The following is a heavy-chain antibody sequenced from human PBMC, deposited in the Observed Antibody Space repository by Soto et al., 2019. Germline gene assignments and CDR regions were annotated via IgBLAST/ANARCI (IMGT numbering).Heavy chain of an antibody. Sequence: ASVKVSCKASGYTFSTYGMHWVRQAPGQSLEWMGWLNGGTGQTRYSQRFQDRVIITRDTSASTGYMELSSLRSEDTAVYYRARGKGMEENYFYYGLDIWGQGTTVTVSS. CDR2: LNGGTGQT. J-gene: IGHJ6*02. CDR3: ARGKGMEENYFYYGLDI. CDR1: GYTFSTYG. V-gene: IGHV1-3*01. D-gene: IGHD1-1*01.